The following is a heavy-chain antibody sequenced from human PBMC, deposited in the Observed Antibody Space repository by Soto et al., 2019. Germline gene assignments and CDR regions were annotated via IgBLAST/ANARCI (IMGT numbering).Heavy chain of an antibody. J-gene: IGHJ5*02. Sequence: GGTLRLSCAGSGFTFSTFDIHWVRQAPGKGLEWVSGIGTLSDTFYAASVQGRFTISRQNAKNSVYLQMNSLRAGDTAFYYCARGRSFSYDSTPPPMFDPWGQGTLVTVSS. V-gene: IGHV3-13*01. CDR2: IGTLSDT. CDR3: ARGRSFSYDSTPPPMFDP. D-gene: IGHD3-10*01. CDR1: GFTFSTFD.